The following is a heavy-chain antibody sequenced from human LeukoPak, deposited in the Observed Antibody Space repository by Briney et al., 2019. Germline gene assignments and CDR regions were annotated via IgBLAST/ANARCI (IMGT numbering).Heavy chain of an antibody. CDR1: GFSFSTYW. CDR2: MKPEGGAT. CDR3: TGVGDY. Sequence: GGSLRLSCAGSGFSFSTYWMHWVRQAPGKGLVWVSGMKPEGGATYYADSVKGRFTISRDNAKSTVYPQMSSLRAEDTAVYYCTGVGDYWGQGTLVTVSS. J-gene: IGHJ4*02. V-gene: IGHV3-74*01. D-gene: IGHD2-8*01.